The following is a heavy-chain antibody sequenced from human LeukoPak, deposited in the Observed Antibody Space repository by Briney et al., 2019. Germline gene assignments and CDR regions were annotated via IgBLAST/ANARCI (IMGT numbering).Heavy chain of an antibody. V-gene: IGHV4-38-2*02. CDR1: GGSISGYY. J-gene: IGHJ5*02. Sequence: SETLSLTCTVSGGSISGYYWSWIRQHPGKGLEWIGSIYHSGSTYYNPSLKSRVTISVDTSKNQFSLKLSSVTAADTAVYYCAREATCSGGSCSYNWFDPWGQGTLVTVSS. D-gene: IGHD2-15*01. CDR2: IYHSGST. CDR3: AREATCSGGSCSYNWFDP.